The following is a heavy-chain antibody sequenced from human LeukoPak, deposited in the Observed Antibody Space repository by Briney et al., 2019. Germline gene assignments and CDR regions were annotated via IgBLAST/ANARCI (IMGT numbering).Heavy chain of an antibody. CDR2: IYYSGST. Sequence: PSETLSLTCTVSGGSISSSSYYWGWIRQPPGKGLEWIGSIYYSGSTYYNPSLKSRVTISVDTSKNQFSLKLSSVTAADTAVYYCAIPPYDSSGYDAFDIWGQGTMVTVSS. CDR3: AIPPYDSSGYDAFDI. D-gene: IGHD3-22*01. CDR1: GGSISSSSYY. J-gene: IGHJ3*02. V-gene: IGHV4-39*01.